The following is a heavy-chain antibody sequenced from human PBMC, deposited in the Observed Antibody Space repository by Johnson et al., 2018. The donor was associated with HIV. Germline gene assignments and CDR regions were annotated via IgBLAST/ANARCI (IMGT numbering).Heavy chain of an antibody. CDR3: ARYETDLQLVSAFDI. V-gene: IGHV3-20*04. CDR1: GFTFDEFDDYG. J-gene: IGHJ3*02. D-gene: IGHD6-13*01. Sequence: VQLVDSGGGVVRPGDSLRLSCAASGFTFDEFDDYGMSWVRQAPGKGLEWVSAINWNGASTGYADSVKGRFTISRDNAKNSLYLQMNSLRAEDTAVYYCARYETDLQLVSAFDIWGQGTMVTVSS. CDR2: INWNGAST.